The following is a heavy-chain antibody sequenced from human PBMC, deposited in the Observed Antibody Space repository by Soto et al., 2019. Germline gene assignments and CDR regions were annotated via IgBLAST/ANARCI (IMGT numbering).Heavy chain of an antibody. J-gene: IGHJ4*02. V-gene: IGHV1-69*01. CDR3: AREGSYCGGDCYHYFEY. CDR2: IIPIFGTA. D-gene: IGHD2-21*02. Sequence: QVQLVQSGAEVKKPGSSVKVSCKASGGTFSSYAISWVRQAPGQGLEWMGGIIPIFGTANYAQKFQGRVTITADESTSTAYMELSSLRSEDTAVYYCAREGSYCGGDCYHYFEYWGQGTLVTVSS. CDR1: GGTFSSYA.